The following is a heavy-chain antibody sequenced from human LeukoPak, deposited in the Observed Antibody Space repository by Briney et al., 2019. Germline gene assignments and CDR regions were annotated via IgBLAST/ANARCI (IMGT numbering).Heavy chain of an antibody. V-gene: IGHV3-23*01. D-gene: IGHD2-2*01. J-gene: IGHJ4*02. Sequence: GGSLRLSCAASGFTFSSYAMSRVRQAPGKGLEWVSAISGSGGSTYYADSVKGRFTISRDNSKNTLYLQMNSLRAEDTAVYYSAKARGGSSSTSRYYFDYWGQGTLVTVSS. CDR2: ISGSGGST. CDR1: GFTFSSYA. CDR3: AKARGGSSSTSRYYFDY.